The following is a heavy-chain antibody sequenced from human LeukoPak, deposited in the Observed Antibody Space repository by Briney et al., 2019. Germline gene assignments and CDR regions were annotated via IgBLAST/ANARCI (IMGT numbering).Heavy chain of an antibody. CDR3: ARVEARYSSGYYQNCFDL. V-gene: IGHV1-18*01. CDR2: ISGYNGYT. J-gene: IGHJ5*02. CDR1: GYTFTSYG. Sequence: ASVKVSCKASGYTFTSYGISWVRQAPGQGLEWMGWISGYNGYTHYAHNLQGRVTMTTDTSTSTAYMELRRLRSDDTAVYYCARVEARYSSGYYQNCFDLWGGGTLDSVS. D-gene: IGHD3-22*01.